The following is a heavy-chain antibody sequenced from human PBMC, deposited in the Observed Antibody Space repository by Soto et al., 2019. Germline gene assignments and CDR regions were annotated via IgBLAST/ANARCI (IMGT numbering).Heavy chain of an antibody. J-gene: IGHJ4*02. CDR3: ARGLDDVVVPEEFDY. CDR2: ISAYNGNT. Sequence: QVQLVQSGAEVKKPGASVKVSCKASGYTFTSYGISWVRQAPGQGLEWMGWISAYNGNTNYAQKRQGRVTMTTDTSASTAYMELRSLRSDDTAVYYCARGLDDVVVPEEFDYWGQGTLVTVSS. CDR1: GYTFTSYG. V-gene: IGHV1-18*01. D-gene: IGHD2-2*03.